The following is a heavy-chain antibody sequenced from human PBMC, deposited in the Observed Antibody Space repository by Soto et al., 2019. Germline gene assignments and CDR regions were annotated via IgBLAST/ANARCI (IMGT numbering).Heavy chain of an antibody. CDR2: IIPIFGTA. J-gene: IGHJ6*02. V-gene: IGHV1-69*05. CDR1: GGTFSSYA. Sequence: SVKVSCKASGGTFSSYAISWVRQAPGQGLEWMGGIIPIFGTANYAQKFQGRFTISRDNSKNTLYLQMNSLRAEDTAVYYCARDMVRAMDVWGQGTTVTVSS. D-gene: IGHD3-10*01. CDR3: ARDMVRAMDV.